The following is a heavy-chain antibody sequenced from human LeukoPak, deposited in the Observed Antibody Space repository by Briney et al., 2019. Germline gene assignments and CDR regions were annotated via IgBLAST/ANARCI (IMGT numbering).Heavy chain of an antibody. CDR3: ATYFAGAETFDI. Sequence: GESLKISCKASGNSITTYWIGWVRQKPGKGLEWMGLIFPGDSDTKYSPSFQGQVTVSADKSISTAYLRWGSLKASDTAMYYCATYFAGAETFDIWGQGTMVTVSS. CDR2: IFPGDSDT. CDR1: GNSITTYW. V-gene: IGHV5-51*01. D-gene: IGHD3-16*01. J-gene: IGHJ3*02.